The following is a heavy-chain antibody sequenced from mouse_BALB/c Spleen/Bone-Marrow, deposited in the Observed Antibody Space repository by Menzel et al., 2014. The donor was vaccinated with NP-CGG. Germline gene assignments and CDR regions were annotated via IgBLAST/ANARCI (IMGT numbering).Heavy chain of an antibody. CDR3: ARGLGEIWCY. V-gene: IGHV1-87*01. J-gene: IGHJ2*01. CDR2: IYPGDGDT. D-gene: IGHD1-1*02. CDR1: GYTFTSYW. Sequence: VQLQQSGAELARPGASVTLYCKASGYTFTSYWMQWVKQRPGPGLEWIGAIYPGDGDTRYTQKFKGKATLTADKSSSTAYMQLSSLASEDSAVYYCARGLGEIWCYWGQGTTLTVSS.